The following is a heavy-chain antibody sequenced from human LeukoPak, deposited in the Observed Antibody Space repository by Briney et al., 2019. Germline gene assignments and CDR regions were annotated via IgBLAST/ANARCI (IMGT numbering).Heavy chain of an antibody. D-gene: IGHD3-10*01. CDR1: GFTFSSAW. J-gene: IGHJ4*02. V-gene: IGHV3-15*05. Sequence: RAGGSLRLSCAASGFTFSSAWMSWVRQAPGKGLEWVGRIKSEVDDETTEYGAPVKGRFTISRDDSKNTLYLQMNSLKTEDTAVYYCAKEGYELWFEGDISWGQGTLVTVSS. CDR3: AKEGYELWFEGDIS. CDR2: IKSEVDDETT.